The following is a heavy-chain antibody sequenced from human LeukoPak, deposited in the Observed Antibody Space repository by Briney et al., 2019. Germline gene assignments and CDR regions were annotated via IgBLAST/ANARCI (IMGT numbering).Heavy chain of an antibody. V-gene: IGHV3-73*01. J-gene: IGHJ4*02. CDR2: IRSTANGYAT. CDR3: TGNYYGSGSYADFDY. CDR1: GFTFSGSA. D-gene: IGHD3-10*01. Sequence: GGSLRLSCAASGFTFSGSALHWVRQASGKGLEWVGRIRSTANGYATAYAASVKGRFTISRDDSKNTAYPQMDSLKTEDTAVYYCTGNYYGSGSYADFDYWGQGTLVTVSS.